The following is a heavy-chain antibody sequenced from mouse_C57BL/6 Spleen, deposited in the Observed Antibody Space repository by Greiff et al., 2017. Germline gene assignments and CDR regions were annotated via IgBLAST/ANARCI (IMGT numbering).Heavy chain of an antibody. CDR1: GYTFTSYW. D-gene: IGHD2-2*01. Sequence: QVQLQQSGAELAKPGASVKLSCKASGYTFTSYWMHWVKQRPGQGLEWIGYINPSSGYPKYNQKFKDKATLTADKSSSTAYMQLSSLTYEDSAVYYGARSGYGYSAWFAYWGQGTLVTVSA. CDR2: INPSSGYP. J-gene: IGHJ3*01. CDR3: ARSGYGYSAWFAY. V-gene: IGHV1-7*01.